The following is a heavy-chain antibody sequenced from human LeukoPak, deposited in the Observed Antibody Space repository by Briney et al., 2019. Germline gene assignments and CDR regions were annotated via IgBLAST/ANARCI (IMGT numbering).Heavy chain of an antibody. J-gene: IGHJ4*02. Sequence: PGRSLRLSCAASRLTFSNYAISWVRQAPGKGLEWVTGISGSGTTTYFAGSVKGRFTISRDNSDDTVYLQMNSLRAEDTALYYCAKLNRVAIIRGESGFDYWGQGTLVTVSS. V-gene: IGHV3-23*01. CDR2: ISGSGTTT. CDR1: RLTFSNYA. D-gene: IGHD3-10*01. CDR3: AKLNRVAIIRGESGFDY.